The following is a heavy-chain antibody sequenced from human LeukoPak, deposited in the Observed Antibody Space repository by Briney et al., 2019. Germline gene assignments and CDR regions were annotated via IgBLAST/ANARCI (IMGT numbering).Heavy chain of an antibody. CDR2: IYYRGST. Sequence: SETLSLTCTVSGGSISSYYWSWIRQPPGKGLEWIGYIYYRGSTNYNPSLKSRVTISVDTSKNQFSLKLSSVTAADTAVYYCARDMGGYDPNNWFDPWGQGTLVTVSS. CDR1: GGSISSYY. J-gene: IGHJ5*02. D-gene: IGHD5-12*01. CDR3: ARDMGGYDPNNWFDP. V-gene: IGHV4-59*01.